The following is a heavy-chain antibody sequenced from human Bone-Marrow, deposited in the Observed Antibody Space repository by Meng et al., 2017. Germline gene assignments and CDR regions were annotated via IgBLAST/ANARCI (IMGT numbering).Heavy chain of an antibody. Sequence: GQLQESGPGLGKPSGTPALHGVVSGGSISSIDWWSWVRQPPGKGLEWIGEIYHGGDTNYNPSLKSRVTIAIDKSKNQFSLKLSSVTAADTAVYYCASWIYSCGWQWGQGALVTVSS. CDR2: IYHGGDT. V-gene: IGHV4/OR15-8*02. J-gene: IGHJ4*02. CDR3: ASWIYSCGWQ. CDR1: GGSISSIDW. D-gene: IGHD6-19*01.